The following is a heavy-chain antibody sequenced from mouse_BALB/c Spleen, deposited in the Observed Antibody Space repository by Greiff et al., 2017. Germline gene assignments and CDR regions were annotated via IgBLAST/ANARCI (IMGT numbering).Heavy chain of an antibody. V-gene: IGHV1S135*01. CDR3: ARHRYEYAMDY. J-gene: IGHJ4*01. CDR2: IDPFNGGT. D-gene: IGHD2-14*01. CDR1: GYSFTSYY. Sequence: VQLKQSGPELMKPGASVKISCKASGYSFTSYYMHWVKQSHGKSLEWIGYIDPFNGGTSYNQKFKGKATLTVDKSSSTAYMHLSSLTSEDSAVYYCARHRYEYAMDYWGQGTSVTVSS.